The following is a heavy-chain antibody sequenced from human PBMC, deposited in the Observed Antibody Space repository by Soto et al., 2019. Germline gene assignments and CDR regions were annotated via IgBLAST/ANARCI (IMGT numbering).Heavy chain of an antibody. J-gene: IGHJ5*02. CDR1: GGSFSGYY. V-gene: IGHV4-34*01. Sequence: PSETLSLTCAVYGGSFSGYYWSWIRQPPGKGLEWIGEINHSGSTNYNPSLKSRVTISVDTSKNQFSLKLSSVTAADTAVYYCARQDRVVAEGRWFDPWGQGTLVTVSS. CDR3: ARQDRVVAEGRWFDP. CDR2: INHSGST. D-gene: IGHD2-15*01.